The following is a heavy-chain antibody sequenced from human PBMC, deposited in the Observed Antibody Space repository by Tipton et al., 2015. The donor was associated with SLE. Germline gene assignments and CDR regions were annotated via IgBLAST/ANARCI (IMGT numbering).Heavy chain of an antibody. CDR2: ISGSGGST. D-gene: IGHD6-13*01. CDR3: AKVFTGIGAFDI. Sequence: SLRLSCAASGFTFSSYAMSWVRQAPGKGLEWVSAISGSGGSTYYADSVKGRFTISRDNSKNTLYLQMNSLRAEDTAVYYCAKVFTGIGAFDIWGQGTMVTVSS. CDR1: GFTFSSYA. J-gene: IGHJ3*02. V-gene: IGHV3-23*01.